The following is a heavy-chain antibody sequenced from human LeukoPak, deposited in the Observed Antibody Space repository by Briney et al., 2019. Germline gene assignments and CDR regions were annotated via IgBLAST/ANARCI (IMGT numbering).Heavy chain of an antibody. CDR2: IYYSGST. D-gene: IGHD1-20*01. CDR1: GGSISSYY. V-gene: IGHV4-59*08. Sequence: SETLSLTCTVSGGSISSYYWSWIRQPPGKGLEWIGYIYYSGSTNYNPSLKSRVTIPVDTSKNQFSLKLSSVTAADTAVYYCARASITETTNFDYWGQGTLVTVSS. J-gene: IGHJ4*02. CDR3: ARASITETTNFDY.